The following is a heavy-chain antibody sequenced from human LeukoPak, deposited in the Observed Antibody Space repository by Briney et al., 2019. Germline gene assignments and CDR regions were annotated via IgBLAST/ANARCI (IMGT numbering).Heavy chain of an antibody. V-gene: IGHV1-69*13. CDR3: ARWGELLYFDY. CDR1: GVTFSSYA. D-gene: IGHD3-10*01. J-gene: IGHJ4*02. Sequence: SVKVSCTASGVTFSSYAISWVRQAPGQGREWMGGIIPIFDTANYAQKFQGRVTITADESTSTAYMELSSLRSEDTAVYYCARWGELLYFDYWGQGTLVTVSS. CDR2: IIPIFDTA.